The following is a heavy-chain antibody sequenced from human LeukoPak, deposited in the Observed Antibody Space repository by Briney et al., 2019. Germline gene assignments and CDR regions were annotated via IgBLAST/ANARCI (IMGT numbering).Heavy chain of an antibody. CDR2: IYYTGST. J-gene: IGHJ6*03. CDR1: GGSISSYY. Sequence: SETLSLTCTISGGSISSYYWSWIRQPPGKGLEWIGYIYYTGSTNHNPSLKSRVTISVDTSKNQFSLKLSSVTAADTAVYYCARVVYSGYDFRGAMDVWGKGTTVTISS. D-gene: IGHD5-12*01. V-gene: IGHV4-59*01. CDR3: ARVVYSGYDFRGAMDV.